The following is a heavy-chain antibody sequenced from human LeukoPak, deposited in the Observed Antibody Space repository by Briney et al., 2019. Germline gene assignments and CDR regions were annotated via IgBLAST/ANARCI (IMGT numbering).Heavy chain of an antibody. J-gene: IGHJ4*02. Sequence: SETLSLTCAVYGGSFSGYYWSWIRQPPGKGLEWIGEINHSGSTNYNPSLKSRVTISVDTSKNQFSLKLSSVTAADTAVYYCASDPMLWFGDEGNYWGQGTLVTVSS. D-gene: IGHD3-10*01. V-gene: IGHV4-34*01. CDR3: ASDPMLWFGDEGNY. CDR1: GGSFSGYY. CDR2: INHSGST.